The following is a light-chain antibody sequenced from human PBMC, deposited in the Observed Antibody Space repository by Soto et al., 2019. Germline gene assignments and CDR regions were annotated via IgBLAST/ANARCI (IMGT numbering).Light chain of an antibody. CDR2: DVN. V-gene: IGLV2-14*01. J-gene: IGLJ1*01. CDR1: SSDVGGYDF. Sequence: QSGLTQPASVSGSPGQSITISCTGSSSDVGGYDFVSWYQHHPGKAPKLIIYDVNNRPSGLSDRFSGSKSGNTASLTISGLQTEDEADYYCASYTATHTRVFGTGTKVTVL. CDR3: ASYTATHTRV.